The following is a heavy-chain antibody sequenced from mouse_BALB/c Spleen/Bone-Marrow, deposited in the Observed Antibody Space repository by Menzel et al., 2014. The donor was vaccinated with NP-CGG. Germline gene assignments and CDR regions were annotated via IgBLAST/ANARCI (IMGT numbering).Heavy chain of an antibody. CDR2: IHPNSGNT. CDR1: GYTFTNSW. J-gene: IGHJ2*01. CDR3: SRHHGYAYYFDY. D-gene: IGHD2-14*01. Sequence: QVQLKESGSVLVRPGASVKLSCKASGYTFTNSWMHWAKQRPGQGLEWIGEIHPNSGNTNYNENFEGKATLTVDTSSTTAYVDLSSLTSEDSAVYYCSRHHGYAYYFDYWGQGTALTVSS. V-gene: IGHV1S130*01.